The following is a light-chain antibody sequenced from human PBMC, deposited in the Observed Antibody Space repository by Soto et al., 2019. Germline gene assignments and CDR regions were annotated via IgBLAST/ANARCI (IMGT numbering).Light chain of an antibody. Sequence: QSALTQPTYVSGSPGQSITIPCTGTSSDVGAYNYVSWYQQHPGKAPKLMIFEVSDRPSGVSNRFSGSKSGNTASLTISGLQAEDEADYYCSSYTSSNTLEFGGGTKLTVL. J-gene: IGLJ2*01. CDR3: SSYTSSNTLE. CDR2: EVS. CDR1: SSDVGAYNY. V-gene: IGLV2-14*01.